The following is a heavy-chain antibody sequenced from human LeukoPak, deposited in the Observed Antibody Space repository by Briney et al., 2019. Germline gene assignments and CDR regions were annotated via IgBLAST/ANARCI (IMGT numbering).Heavy chain of an antibody. D-gene: IGHD3-22*01. CDR1: GYPFNSYT. V-gene: IGHV1-18*01. CDR3: ASFHTNYYDSSGYYNFDY. J-gene: IGHJ4*02. CDR2: ISAYNGNT. Sequence: ASVKVSCKASGYPFNSYTISWVRQAPGQGLEWMRWISAYNGNTNYAQKFQGRVTMTTDTSTSTAYMELRSLRSDDTAVYFCASFHTNYYDSSGYYNFDYWGQGTLVTVSS.